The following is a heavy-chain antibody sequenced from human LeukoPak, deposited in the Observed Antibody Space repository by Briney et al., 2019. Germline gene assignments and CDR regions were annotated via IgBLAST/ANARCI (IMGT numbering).Heavy chain of an antibody. V-gene: IGHV1-8*01. Sequence: ASVKVSCKASGYTFTSYDINWVRQAPGQGLEGMGWMNPNSGNTGYAQKFQGRVTMTRNTSISTAYMELSSLRSEDTAVYYCARRGSIAVAVLGYWGQGTLVTVSS. J-gene: IGHJ4*02. CDR2: MNPNSGNT. D-gene: IGHD6-19*01. CDR3: ARRGSIAVAVLGY. CDR1: GYTFTSYD.